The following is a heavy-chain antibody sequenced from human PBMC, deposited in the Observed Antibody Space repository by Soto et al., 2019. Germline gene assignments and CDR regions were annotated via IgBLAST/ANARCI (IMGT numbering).Heavy chain of an antibody. D-gene: IGHD3-3*01. V-gene: IGHV4-39*01. J-gene: IGHJ6*03. CDR1: GGSVSSGSYY. CDR2: IYYSGST. Sequence: SETLSLTCTVSGGSVSSGSYYWSWIRQPPGKGLEWIGYIYYSGSTYYNPSLKSRVTISVDRSKNQFSLKLSSVTAADTAVYYCASFFLGDYYYYMDVWGKGTTVTVSS. CDR3: ASFFLGDYYYYMDV.